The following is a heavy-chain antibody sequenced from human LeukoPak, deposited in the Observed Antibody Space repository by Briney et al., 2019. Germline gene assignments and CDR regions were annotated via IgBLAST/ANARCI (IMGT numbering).Heavy chain of an antibody. V-gene: IGHV3-23*01. J-gene: IGHJ4*02. CDR2: ISGGGGST. CDR1: GFTFSGYA. CDR3: AKDRPGYTYAEGAFDY. Sequence: PGGSLRLSCAASGFTFSGYAMTWVRQAPGKGLEWVSAISGGGGSTYYADSVKGRFTISRDYSENTLYLQMNSLRVEDTAVYYCAKDRPGYTYAEGAFDYWGQGTLVTVSS. D-gene: IGHD5-18*01.